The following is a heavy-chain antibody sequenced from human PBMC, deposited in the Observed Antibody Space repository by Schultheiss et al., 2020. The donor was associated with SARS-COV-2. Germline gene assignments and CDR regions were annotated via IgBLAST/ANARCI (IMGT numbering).Heavy chain of an antibody. CDR2: ISSSGSTI. Sequence: GGSLRLSCAASGFTFSSYEMNWVRQAPGKGLEWVSYISSSGSTIYYADSVKGRFTISRDNAKNSLYLQMNSLRAEDTAVYYCAREEYGSGSFDYWGQGTLVTVSS. CDR1: GFTFSSYE. CDR3: AREEYGSGSFDY. D-gene: IGHD3-10*01. J-gene: IGHJ4*02. V-gene: IGHV3-48*03.